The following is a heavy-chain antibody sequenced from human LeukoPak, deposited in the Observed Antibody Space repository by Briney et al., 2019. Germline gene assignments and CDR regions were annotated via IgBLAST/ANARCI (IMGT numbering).Heavy chain of an antibody. V-gene: IGHV3-13*01. D-gene: IGHD5-18*01. CDR1: GFTLSSYD. J-gene: IGHJ4*02. CDR3: ARSGYSYGYYFDY. Sequence: PGGSLRLSCAASGFTLSSYDMHWVRQATGKGLAWVSALGAAGDTYYPGSVKGRFTISREKAKNSLYLQMNSLRAGDTAVYYCARSGYSYGYYFDYWGQGTLVTVSS. CDR2: LGAAGDT.